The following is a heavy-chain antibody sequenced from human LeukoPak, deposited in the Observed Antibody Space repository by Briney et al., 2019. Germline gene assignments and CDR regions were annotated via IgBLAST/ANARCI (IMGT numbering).Heavy chain of an antibody. CDR3: ARGYDSSGYYYADAFDI. CDR2: INSDVSST. D-gene: IGHD3-22*01. Sequence: PGGSLRLSCAAPGFTFSRYWMHWVRHGPGKGLVWVSRINSDVSSTTYADSVKGRLTISRDNAKNTLYLQMNSLRAEDTAVYYCARGYDSSGYYYADAFDIWGQGTTVTVSS. V-gene: IGHV3-74*01. J-gene: IGHJ3*02. CDR1: GFTFSRYW.